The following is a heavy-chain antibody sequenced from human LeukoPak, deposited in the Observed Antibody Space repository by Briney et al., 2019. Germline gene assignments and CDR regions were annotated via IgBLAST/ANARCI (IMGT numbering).Heavy chain of an antibody. Sequence: SETLSLTCTVSGGSISSYCWSWIRQPPGKGLEWIGYIYYSGSTNYNPSLKSRVTISVDTSKNQFSLKLSSVTAADTAVYYCARAAVYSSGWYFDYWGQGTLVTVSS. CDR3: ARAAVYSSGWYFDY. CDR2: IYYSGST. CDR1: GGSISSYC. V-gene: IGHV4-59*01. D-gene: IGHD6-19*01. J-gene: IGHJ4*02.